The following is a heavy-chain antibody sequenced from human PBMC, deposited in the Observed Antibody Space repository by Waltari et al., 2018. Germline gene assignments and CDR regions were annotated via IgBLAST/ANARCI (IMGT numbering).Heavy chain of an antibody. CDR2: IIPILGIA. V-gene: IGHV1-69*02. CDR3: ARGATTTTGYFDY. CDR1: GGTFSSYT. D-gene: IGHD4-17*01. Sequence: QVQLVQSGAEVKKPGSSVKVSCKASGGTFSSYTISWVRQAPGQWLEWMGRIIPILGIANYAQKFQGRVTITADKSTSTAYMELSSLRSEDTAVYYCARGATTTTGYFDYWGQGTLVTVSS. J-gene: IGHJ4*02.